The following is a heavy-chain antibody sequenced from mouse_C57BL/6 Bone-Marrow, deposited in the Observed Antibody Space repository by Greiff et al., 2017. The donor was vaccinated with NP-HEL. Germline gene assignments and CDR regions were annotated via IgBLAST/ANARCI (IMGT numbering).Heavy chain of an antibody. CDR2: IYPGSGST. CDR3: ARTRYYGSSYWCFDV. Sequence: QVQLKQPGAELVKPGASVKMSCKASGYTFTSYWITWVKQRPGQGLEWIGDIYPGSGSTNYNEKFKSKATLTVDTSSSTAYMQLSSLTSEDSAVFYCARTRYYGSSYWCFDVWGKGTTVTVSS. V-gene: IGHV1-55*01. D-gene: IGHD1-1*01. CDR1: GYTFTSYW. J-gene: IGHJ1*03.